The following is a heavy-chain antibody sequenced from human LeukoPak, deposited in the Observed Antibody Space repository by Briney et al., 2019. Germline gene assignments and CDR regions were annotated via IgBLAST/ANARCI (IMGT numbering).Heavy chain of an antibody. CDR1: GGSISSSSYY. CDR3: ARQGRYYYGSGSYYILDY. CDR2: IYYSGST. V-gene: IGHV4-39*01. D-gene: IGHD3-10*01. Sequence: SETLSLTCTVSGGSISSSSYYWGWIRQPPGKGLEWIGSIYYSGSTYYNPSLKSRVTISVDTSKNQFSLKLSSVTAADTAVYYCARQGRYYYGSGSYYILDYWGQGTLVTVSS. J-gene: IGHJ4*02.